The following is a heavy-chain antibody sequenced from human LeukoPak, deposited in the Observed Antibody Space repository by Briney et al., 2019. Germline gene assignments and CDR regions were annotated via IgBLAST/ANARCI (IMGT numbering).Heavy chain of an antibody. CDR3: ARIVVVPAAMKGLDY. CDR2: MYYRGST. V-gene: IGHV4-39*01. J-gene: IGHJ4*02. Sequence: PSETLSLTCTVSGGSISSSSHYWGWIRQPPGKGLGWIGSMYYRGSTYHNPSLKSRVTISVDTSKNQFSLKLSSVTAADTAVYYCARIVVVPAAMKGLDYWGQGTLVTVSS. D-gene: IGHD2-2*01. CDR1: GGSISSSSHY.